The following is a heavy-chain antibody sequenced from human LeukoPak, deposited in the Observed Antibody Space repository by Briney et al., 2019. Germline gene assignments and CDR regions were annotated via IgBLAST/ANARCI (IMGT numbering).Heavy chain of an antibody. CDR1: GFTFSSYW. D-gene: IGHD3-3*01. CDR3: AREGTIFGVVPMGYFDY. J-gene: IGHJ4*02. CDR2: IKQDGSEK. Sequence: GGSLRLSCAASGFTFSSYWMSWVRQAPGKGLEWVANIKQDGSEKYYVDSVKGRFTISRDNAKNSLYLQMNSLRAEDTAVYYCAREGTIFGVVPMGYFDYWGQGTLVTVSS. V-gene: IGHV3-7*01.